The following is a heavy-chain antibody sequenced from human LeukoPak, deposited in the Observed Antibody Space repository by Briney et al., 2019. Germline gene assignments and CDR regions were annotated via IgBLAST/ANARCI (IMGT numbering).Heavy chain of an antibody. CDR1: GYTFTSYG. D-gene: IGHD5-12*01. J-gene: IGHJ4*02. CDR2: ISAYNGNT. V-gene: IGHV1-18*04. CDR3: ARVNSRLAVSGYGHYDY. Sequence: GASVKVSCKASGYTFTSYGISWVRQAPGQGLEWRGWISAYNGNTNYAQKLQGRVTMTTDTSTSTAYMELRSLRSDDTAVYYCARVNSRLAVSGYGHYDYWGQGTLVTVSS.